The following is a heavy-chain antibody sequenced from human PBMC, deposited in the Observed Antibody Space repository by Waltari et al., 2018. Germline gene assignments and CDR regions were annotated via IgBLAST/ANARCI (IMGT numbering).Heavy chain of an antibody. J-gene: IGHJ4*02. V-gene: IGHV4-39*01. CDR3: ARVLMVYGACFDY. D-gene: IGHD2-8*01. CDR2: IYYSGST. Sequence: QLQLQESGPGLVKPSETLSLTCTVSGGSISSSSYYWGWIRQPPGKGLEWIGSIYYSGSTYYNPSLKSRVTISVDTSKNQFSLKLSSVTAADTAVYYCARVLMVYGACFDYWGQGTLVTVSS. CDR1: GGSISSSSYY.